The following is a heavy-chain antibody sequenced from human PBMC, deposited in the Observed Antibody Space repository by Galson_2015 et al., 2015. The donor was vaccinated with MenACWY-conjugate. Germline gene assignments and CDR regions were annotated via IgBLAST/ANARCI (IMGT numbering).Heavy chain of an antibody. CDR1: GYTFTRYA. J-gene: IGHJ5*02. CDR2: INTKTGNP. V-gene: IGHV7-4-1*02. Sequence: SVKVSCKASGYTFTRYAMNWVRQAPGQGLEWMGWINTKTGNPTYAQGFTGRFVFSLDTSVSAAYQQISSLQAEDTAVYYCARTLAVTGSTINWFDPWGQGTLVTVSS. CDR3: ARTLAVTGSTINWFDP. D-gene: IGHD6-19*01.